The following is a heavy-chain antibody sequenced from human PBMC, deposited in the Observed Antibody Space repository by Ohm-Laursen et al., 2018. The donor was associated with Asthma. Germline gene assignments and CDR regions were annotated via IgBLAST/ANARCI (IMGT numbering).Heavy chain of an antibody. CDR1: GFTFSSYA. CDR2: INGDSKSI. Sequence: SLRLSCAASGFTFSSYALNWVRQAPGKGLDWVSYINGDSKSIHYGDSVRGRFTISRDNAKNSLYLQMNNLRDEDTAVYYCARADSSNWDFDYWGPGTQVTVSS. V-gene: IGHV3-48*02. D-gene: IGHD6-13*01. CDR3: ARADSSNWDFDY. J-gene: IGHJ4*02.